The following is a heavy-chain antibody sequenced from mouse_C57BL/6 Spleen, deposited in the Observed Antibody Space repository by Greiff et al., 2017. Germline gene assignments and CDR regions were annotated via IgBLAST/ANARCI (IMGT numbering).Heavy chain of an antibody. CDR1: GYTFTDYN. V-gene: IGHV1-18*01. J-gene: IGHJ4*01. CDR2: INPNNGGT. Sequence: VQLQQSGPELVKPGASVKIPCKASGYTFTDYNMDWVKQSPGKSLEWIGDINPNNGGTIYNQKFKGKATLTVDKSSSTAYMELRSLTSEDTAVYYCARRTYDYDRYYAMDYWGQGTSVTVSS. CDR3: ARRTYDYDRYYAMDY. D-gene: IGHD2-4*01.